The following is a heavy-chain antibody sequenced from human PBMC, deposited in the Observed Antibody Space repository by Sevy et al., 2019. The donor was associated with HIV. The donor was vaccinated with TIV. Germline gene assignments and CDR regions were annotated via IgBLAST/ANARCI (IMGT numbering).Heavy chain of an antibody. Sequence: ASVRVSCKASGYTFTSYDINWVRQATGQGLEWMGWMNPKSGNTGYAQKFQGRVTITRNTSISTAYIELSSLRSEDTAVYYCARGGGYSSIGGSYYGMGVWGQGTTVTVSS. D-gene: IGHD5-18*01. J-gene: IGHJ6*02. CDR3: ARGGGYSSIGGSYYGMGV. V-gene: IGHV1-8*01. CDR2: MNPKSGNT. CDR1: GYTFTSYD.